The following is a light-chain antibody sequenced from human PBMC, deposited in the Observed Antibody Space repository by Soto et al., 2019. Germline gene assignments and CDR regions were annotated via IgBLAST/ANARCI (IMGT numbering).Light chain of an antibody. CDR2: EVF. CDR1: SSDVGGSNY. Sequence: QSALTQPASVSGSPGQSSTISCTGTSSDVGGSNYVSWYQQHPGKVPKLMIYEVFRRPSGISDRFSGSKSGNTASLAISGLQAEDEADYYCCSYTTTSTFVLGGGTKLTVL. CDR3: CSYTTTSTFV. J-gene: IGLJ2*01. V-gene: IGLV2-14*03.